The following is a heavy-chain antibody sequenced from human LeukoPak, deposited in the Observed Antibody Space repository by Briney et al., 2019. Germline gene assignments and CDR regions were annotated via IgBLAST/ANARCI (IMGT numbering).Heavy chain of an antibody. CDR3: ARDKADSSAYHY. CDR1: GFTFASSG. J-gene: IGHJ4*02. D-gene: IGHD3-22*01. CDR2: ITSAGST. Sequence: GSLRLSCAASGFTFASSGMTWVRQAPGKGLEWVSGITSAGSTYYADSVKGRFTVFRDTSKSTLYLQMNSLRAEDTAVYYCARDKADSSAYHYWGQGTLVTVSS. V-gene: IGHV3-23*01.